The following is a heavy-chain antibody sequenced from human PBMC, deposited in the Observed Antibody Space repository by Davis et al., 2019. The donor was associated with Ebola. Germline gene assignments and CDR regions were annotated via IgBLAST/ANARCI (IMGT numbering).Heavy chain of an antibody. CDR3: ARVRGSSSWYGGWFDP. D-gene: IGHD6-13*01. Sequence: SETLSLTCAVYGGSFSGYYWSWIRQPPGKGLEWIGEINHSGSTTYNPSLKSRVTISVDTSKNQFSLKLSSVTAADTAVYYCARVRGSSSWYGGWFDPWGQGTLVTVSS. J-gene: IGHJ5*02. V-gene: IGHV4-34*01. CDR1: GGSFSGYY. CDR2: INHSGST.